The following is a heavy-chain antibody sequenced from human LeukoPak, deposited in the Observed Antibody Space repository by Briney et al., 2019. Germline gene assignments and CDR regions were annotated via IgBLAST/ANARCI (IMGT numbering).Heavy chain of an antibody. J-gene: IGHJ4*02. D-gene: IGHD5-24*01. CDR1: GFTFSSYS. Sequence: GGSLRLSCAASGFTFSSYSMDWVRPAPGKGLEWVSYISSSSSTIYYADSVKVRFTISSDNAKDSLYLQMNSLRVEDTAVYYCARGVEMVTINYFDYWGQGTLVTVSS. CDR2: ISSSSSTI. V-gene: IGHV3-48*01. CDR3: ARGVEMVTINYFDY.